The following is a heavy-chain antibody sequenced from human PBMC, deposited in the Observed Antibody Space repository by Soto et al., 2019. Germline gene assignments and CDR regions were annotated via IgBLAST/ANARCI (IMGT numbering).Heavy chain of an antibody. Sequence: EVQLLESGGGLVRPGGSLRLSCAASGFTFSSYAMSWVRQAPGKGLEWVSGISGGGTTTHYADSVKGRFTMSRDNSMNTLSLQMNSLRAEDTAVYYCAKEGHGSGYDYDYWGQGTLVTVSS. CDR1: GFTFSSYA. D-gene: IGHD5-12*01. J-gene: IGHJ4*02. CDR3: AKEGHGSGYDYDY. V-gene: IGHV3-23*01. CDR2: ISGGGTTT.